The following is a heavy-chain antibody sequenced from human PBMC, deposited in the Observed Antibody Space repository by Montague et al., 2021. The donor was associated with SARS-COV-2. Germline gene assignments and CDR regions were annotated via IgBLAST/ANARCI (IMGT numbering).Heavy chain of an antibody. CDR3: ASAGITIFGVVTNYDY. Sequence: TLSLTCTVSGGSISSGGYYWSWIRPHPGQGLEWIGCNYYSGSTYYNPSLQSRVTISVDTSKNQFSLKLSSVTAADTAVYYCASAGITIFGVVTNYDYWGQGTLVTVSS. J-gene: IGHJ4*02. CDR2: NYYSGST. CDR1: GGSISSGGYY. V-gene: IGHV4-31*03. D-gene: IGHD3-3*01.